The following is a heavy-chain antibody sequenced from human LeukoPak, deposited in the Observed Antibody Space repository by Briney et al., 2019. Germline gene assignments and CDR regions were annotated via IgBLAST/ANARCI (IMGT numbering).Heavy chain of an antibody. J-gene: IGHJ4*02. Sequence: SETLSLTCAVSGYSISSGYYWGWIRQPPGKGLEWIGSIYHSGSTYYNPSLKSRVTISVDTSKNQFSLKLSSVTAADTAVYYCARLSTVTTDFDYWGQGTLVTVSS. V-gene: IGHV4-38-2*01. CDR2: IYHSGST. D-gene: IGHD4-11*01. CDR3: ARLSTVTTDFDY. CDR1: GYSISSGYY.